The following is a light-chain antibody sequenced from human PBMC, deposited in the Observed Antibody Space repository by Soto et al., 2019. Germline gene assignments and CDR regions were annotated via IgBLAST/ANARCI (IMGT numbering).Light chain of an antibody. CDR1: SSDVGAYNY. CDR3: SSYTSSSTEV. V-gene: IGLV2-14*01. J-gene: IGLJ1*01. CDR2: DVS. Sequence: QSALTQPASVSGSPGQSITISCTGTSSDVGAYNYVSWYQQHPGKAPKLMIYDVSNRPSGVSNRFSGSKSGNTASLTISGRQADDEADYYCSSYTSSSTEVFGTGTKLTVL.